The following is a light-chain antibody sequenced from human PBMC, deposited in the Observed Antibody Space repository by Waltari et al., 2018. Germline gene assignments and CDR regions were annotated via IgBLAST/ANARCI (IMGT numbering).Light chain of an antibody. CDR1: TGAVTRYHY. J-gene: IGLJ3*02. V-gene: IGLV7-46*01. CDR3: LVSYSGSWV. CDR2: DPR. Sequence: QAVVTQEPSLTVSPGGTVTLTCGSSTGAVTRYHYPSWFQQKPGQVPRPLIYDPRTKHAGTPGRFSGSPLGGKAALTLSGGRPEDEAEYCCLVSYSGSWVFGGGTRLTVL.